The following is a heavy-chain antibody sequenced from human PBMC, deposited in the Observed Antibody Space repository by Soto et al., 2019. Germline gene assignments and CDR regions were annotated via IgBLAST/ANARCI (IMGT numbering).Heavy chain of an antibody. D-gene: IGHD3-9*01. J-gene: IGHJ4*02. CDR3: ASVNYDILTGPRYFDY. Sequence: EVQLVETGGGLIQPGGSLRLSCAASGFTVSSNYMSWVRQAPGKGLEWVSVIYSGGSTYYADSVKGRFTISRDNSKNTLYLQMNSLRAVDSAVYYCASVNYDILTGPRYFDYWGQGTLVTVSS. V-gene: IGHV3-53*02. CDR2: IYSGGST. CDR1: GFTVSSNY.